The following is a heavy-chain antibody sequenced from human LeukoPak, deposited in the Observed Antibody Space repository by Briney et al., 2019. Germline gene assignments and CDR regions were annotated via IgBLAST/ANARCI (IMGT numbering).Heavy chain of an antibody. V-gene: IGHV1-8*01. D-gene: IGHD5-24*01. CDR3: ARVRGRWLQAFDY. CDR1: GYTFTSYD. Sequence: ASVKVSCKASGYTFTSYDINWVRQAPGQGLEWMGWMNPNSGNTGYAQKFQGRVTMTRNTSISTAYMELSSLRSEDTAVYYRARVRGRWLQAFDYWGQGTLVTVSS. CDR2: MNPNSGNT. J-gene: IGHJ4*02.